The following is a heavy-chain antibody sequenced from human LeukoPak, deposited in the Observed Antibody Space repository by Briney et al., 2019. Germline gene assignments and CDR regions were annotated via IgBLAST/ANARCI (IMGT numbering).Heavy chain of an antibody. CDR3: ARDAVDTAKS. D-gene: IGHD5-18*01. Sequence: GGSLRLSCAASGFTFSSYEMNWVRQAPGKGLEWVSYISSSGSTIYYADSVKSRFTISRDNAKNSLYLQMNSLRAEDTAVYYCARDAVDTAKSWGQGTLVTVSS. J-gene: IGHJ4*02. V-gene: IGHV3-48*03. CDR2: ISSSGSTI. CDR1: GFTFSSYE.